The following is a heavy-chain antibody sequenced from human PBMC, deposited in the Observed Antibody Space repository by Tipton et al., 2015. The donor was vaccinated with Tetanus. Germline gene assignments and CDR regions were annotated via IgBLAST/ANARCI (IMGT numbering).Heavy chain of an antibody. CDR3: AREPDYYYGMDV. J-gene: IGHJ6*02. Sequence: SLRLSCAASGFTFSSYAMHWVRQAPGKGLEWVAVISYDGSNKYYADSVKGRFTISRDNSKNTLYLQMNSLRAEDTAVYYCAREPDYYYGMDVWGQGTTVTVSS. CDR1: GFTFSSYA. CDR2: ISYDGSNK. V-gene: IGHV3-30-3*01.